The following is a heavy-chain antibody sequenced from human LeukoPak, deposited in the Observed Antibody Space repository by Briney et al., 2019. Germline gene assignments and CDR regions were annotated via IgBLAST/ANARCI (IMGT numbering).Heavy chain of an antibody. V-gene: IGHV4-4*07. CDR3: ARSTGWSSDLFDY. Sequence: SETLSLTCTVSGGSISGYYWNWIRQPAGKGLEWIGRVYTSGTSNYSPSLKSRITMSVDTSKNQFSLRLISVTAADTAVYYCARSTGWSSDLFDYWGQGALVTVSS. J-gene: IGHJ4*02. CDR1: GGSISGYY. CDR2: VYTSGTS. D-gene: IGHD6-19*01.